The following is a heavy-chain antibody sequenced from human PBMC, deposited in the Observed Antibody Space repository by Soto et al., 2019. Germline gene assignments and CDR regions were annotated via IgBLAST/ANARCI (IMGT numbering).Heavy chain of an antibody. CDR1: GFTFSSYA. V-gene: IGHV3-23*01. D-gene: IGHD1-26*01. CDR2: ISGSGDST. J-gene: IGHJ4*02. Sequence: EVQLLESGGGLVQPGGSLRLSCAASGFTFSSYAMRWVRPAPVKGLEWVSAISGSGDSTYYADSVKGRLTISRDTSKNTLYLQLNSLRASETAVYYCARRGSGSYYDYWGQGILVTVSS. CDR3: ARRGSGSYYDY.